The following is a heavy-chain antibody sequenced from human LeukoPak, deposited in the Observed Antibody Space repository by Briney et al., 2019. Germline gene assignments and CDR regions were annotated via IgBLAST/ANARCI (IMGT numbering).Heavy chain of an antibody. J-gene: IGHJ4*02. V-gene: IGHV4-61*02. CDR3: AREWGGGYCGGDCYSYYFDY. CDR1: GGSISSGSYY. CDR2: INTSGST. D-gene: IGHD2-21*01. Sequence: PSQTLSLTCTVSGGSISSGSYYWSWIRQPAGKGLEWIGRINTSGSTKYNPSLKGRVTMSVDTSKNQFSLKLSSVTAADTAVYYCAREWGGGYCGGDCYSYYFDYWGQGTLVTVSS.